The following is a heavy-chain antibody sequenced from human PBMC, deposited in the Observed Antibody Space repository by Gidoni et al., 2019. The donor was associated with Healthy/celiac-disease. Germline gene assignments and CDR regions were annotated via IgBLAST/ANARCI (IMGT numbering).Heavy chain of an antibody. CDR1: GFTFSSYA. J-gene: IGHJ3*02. CDR2: ISGSGGST. Sequence: EVQLLESGGGLVQPGGSLRLTCAASGFTFSSYAMCWVRQAPGKGLEGVSAISGSGGSTYYADSVKGRFTISRDNSKNTLYLQMNSLRAEDTAVYYCAKALAYCGGDCPPDAFDIWGQGTMVTVSS. V-gene: IGHV3-23*01. D-gene: IGHD2-21*01. CDR3: AKALAYCGGDCPPDAFDI.